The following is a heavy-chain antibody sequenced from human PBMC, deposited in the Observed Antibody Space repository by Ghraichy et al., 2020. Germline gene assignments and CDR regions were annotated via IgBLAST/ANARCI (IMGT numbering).Heavy chain of an antibody. CDR1: GGSISSDDDY. D-gene: IGHD3-10*01. V-gene: IGHV4-30-4*01. Sequence: LRLSCTVSGGSISSDDDYWSWIRQPPGRGLEWIGFSYSSGYTYYKPSLKSRVSISVDTSKNQFSLNLTSVTAADTAVYFCARGPQDGSGSYSFDYWGQGTLVTVSS. J-gene: IGHJ4*02. CDR2: SYSSGYT. CDR3: ARGPQDGSGSYSFDY.